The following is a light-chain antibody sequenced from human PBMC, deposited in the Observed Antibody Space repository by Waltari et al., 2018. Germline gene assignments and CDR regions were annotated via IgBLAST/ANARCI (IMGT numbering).Light chain of an antibody. Sequence: QSALTQPASVSGSPGQSITISCTGTISDVGFYNYVSWYQQHPGKAPQLVIYDVYERPSGVDNRYAGYKSGNTGSLTISGLQAEDEADYYCNSYTGSSSWVFGGGTKLTVL. CDR2: DVY. J-gene: IGLJ3*02. CDR1: ISDVGFYNY. CDR3: NSYTGSSSWV. V-gene: IGLV2-14*03.